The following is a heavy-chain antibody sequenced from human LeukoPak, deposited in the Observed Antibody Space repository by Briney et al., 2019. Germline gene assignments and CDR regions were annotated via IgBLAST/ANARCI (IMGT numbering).Heavy chain of an antibody. CDR2: INYSGTT. J-gene: IGHJ3*02. V-gene: IGHV4-59*11. CDR3: ARLLDNDSSGDPDTFDM. CDR1: GGSISRQY. Sequence: PSETLSLTCTVPGGSISRQYWTWIRQPPGKGLEWIVFINYSGTTTYNPSLQSRATISVDTSESYFSLTLTSVTAADTAVYYCARLLDNDSSGDPDTFDMWGQGTMVIVSS. D-gene: IGHD3-22*01.